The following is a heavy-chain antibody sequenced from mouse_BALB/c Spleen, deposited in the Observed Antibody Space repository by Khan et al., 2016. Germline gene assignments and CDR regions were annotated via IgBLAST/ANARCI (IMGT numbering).Heavy chain of an antibody. Sequence: EVQLQESGPGLVKPSQSLSLTCTVTGYSITSDYAWNWIRQFPGNKLEWMGYISYRGSTNYNPTLTSRVSITRDTSKNTVFLQLNSVTTEDTANYYCARRFGYRGFAYWGQGTLVTVSA. CDR3: ARRFGYRGFAY. CDR1: GYSITSDYA. D-gene: IGHD2-2*01. CDR2: ISYRGST. V-gene: IGHV3-2*02. J-gene: IGHJ3*01.